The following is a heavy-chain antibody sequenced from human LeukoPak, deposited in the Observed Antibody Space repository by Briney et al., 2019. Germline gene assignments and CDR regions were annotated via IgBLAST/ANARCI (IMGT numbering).Heavy chain of an antibody. CDR3: AREIITGTTRYYFDY. CDR2: LSGSGDTT. CDR1: GFTFSSYA. V-gene: IGHV3-23*01. J-gene: IGHJ4*02. Sequence: GGSLRLSCAASGFTFSSYAMSWVRQAPGKGLEWVSTLSGSGDTTCYADSVKGRFTISRDNSKNTLYLQMNSLRAEDTAVYYCAREIITGTTRYYFDYWGQGTLVTVSS. D-gene: IGHD1-7*01.